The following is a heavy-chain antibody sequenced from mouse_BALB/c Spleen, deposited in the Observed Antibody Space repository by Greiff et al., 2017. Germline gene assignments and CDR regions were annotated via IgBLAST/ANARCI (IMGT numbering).Heavy chain of an antibody. D-gene: IGHD1-1*01. CDR1: GFTFSDYG. CDR3: ARDGGSSPFDY. V-gene: IGHV5-15*02. J-gene: IGHJ2*01. CDR2: ISNLAYSI. Sequence: DVHLVESGGGLVQPGGSRKLSCAASGFTFSDYGMAWVRQAPGKGPEWVAFISNLAYSIYYADTVTGRFTISRENAKNTLYLEMSSLRSEDTAMYYCARDGGSSPFDYWGQGTTLTVSS.